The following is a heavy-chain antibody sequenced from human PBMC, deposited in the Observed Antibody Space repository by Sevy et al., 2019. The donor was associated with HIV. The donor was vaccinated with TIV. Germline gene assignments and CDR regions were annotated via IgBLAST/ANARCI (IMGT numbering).Heavy chain of an antibody. Sequence: SENLSLTCTVPGGSITSLYWNWIRQPPGKGLEWIANIYYNGHINYNPSLKSRVTLSLDTSKNQFSLRLSSVTAADTAMYYCAGENAWGRGYSWGQGTLVTVSS. D-gene: IGHD1-26*01. CDR1: GGSITSLY. V-gene: IGHV4-59*08. CDR2: IYYNGHI. CDR3: AGENAWGRGYS. J-gene: IGHJ4*02.